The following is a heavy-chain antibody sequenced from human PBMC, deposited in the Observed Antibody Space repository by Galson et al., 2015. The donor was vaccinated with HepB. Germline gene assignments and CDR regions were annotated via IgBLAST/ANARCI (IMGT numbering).Heavy chain of an antibody. D-gene: IGHD3-9*01. Sequence: SLRLSCAASGFTFSGYAIHWVRQAPGKGLEWVAVISYDGSNKYYADSVKGRFTISRDNSNNTLYLQMNSLRPEDTAVYYCTRPPHYDILTGSSSPWGQGTLVTVSS. J-gene: IGHJ5*02. CDR1: GFTFSGYA. CDR2: ISYDGSNK. CDR3: TRPPHYDILTGSSSP. V-gene: IGHV3-30*04.